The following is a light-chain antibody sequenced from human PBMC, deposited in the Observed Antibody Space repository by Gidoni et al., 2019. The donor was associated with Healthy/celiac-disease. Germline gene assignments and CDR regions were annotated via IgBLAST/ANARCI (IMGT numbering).Light chain of an antibody. CDR3: QQYNNWPPVT. J-gene: IGKJ1*01. CDR1: QRVSSN. CDR2: GAS. Sequence: EIVMTQSPATLSVSPGERATLSCRASQRVSSNLAWYQQKPGQAPRLLIYGASTRATGIPARFRGSGSGTECTLTISSLQSEDFAVYYCQQYNNWPPVTFGQGTKVEIK. V-gene: IGKV3-15*01.